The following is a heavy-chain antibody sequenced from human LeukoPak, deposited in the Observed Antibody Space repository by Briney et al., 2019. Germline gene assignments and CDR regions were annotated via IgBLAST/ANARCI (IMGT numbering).Heavy chain of an antibody. J-gene: IGHJ4*02. D-gene: IGHD2-2*01. V-gene: IGHV1-3*01. CDR2: INAGNGKT. CDR3: ARGVWSSHNKEYFLDY. CDR1: GYTFDIYA. Sequence: ASVTVSCKTSGYTFDIYAMNWVRQAPGQRPEWMGWINAGNGKTKYSQSFQGRVTITRDTSANTAYMELSSLRSEDTAVYYCARGVWSSHNKEYFLDYWGQGTLVTVSS.